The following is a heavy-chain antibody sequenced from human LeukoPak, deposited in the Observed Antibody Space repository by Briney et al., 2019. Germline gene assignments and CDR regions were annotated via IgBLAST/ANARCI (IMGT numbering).Heavy chain of an antibody. CDR2: MNPNSGNT. J-gene: IGHJ4*02. CDR1: GYTFTSYD. Sequence: GASVKVSCKASGYTFTSYDINWVRQATGQGLEWMGWMNPNSGNTGYAQKFQGRVTMTTDTSTSTAYMELRSLRSDDTAVYYCARDVGIAAAGWNYWGQGTLVTVSS. V-gene: IGHV1-8*01. D-gene: IGHD6-13*01. CDR3: ARDVGIAAAGWNY.